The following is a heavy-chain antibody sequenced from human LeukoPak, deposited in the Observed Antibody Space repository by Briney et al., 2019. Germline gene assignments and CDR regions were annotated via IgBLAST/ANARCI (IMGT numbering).Heavy chain of an antibody. Sequence: PGRSLRLSCAASGFTFYDYAMHWVRHAPGKGLEWVSGISWNSGSIDYADSAKGRFTISRDNAKNSLYLQMNSLRAEDTALYYCAKGDTYYYENGWFDPWGQGTLVTVSS. V-gene: IGHV3-9*01. CDR3: AKGDTYYYENGWFDP. J-gene: IGHJ5*02. CDR1: GFTFYDYA. CDR2: ISWNSGSI. D-gene: IGHD3-22*01.